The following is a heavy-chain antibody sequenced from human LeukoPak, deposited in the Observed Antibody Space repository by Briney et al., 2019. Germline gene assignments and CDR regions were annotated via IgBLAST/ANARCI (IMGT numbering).Heavy chain of an antibody. Sequence: SGGSLRLSCAASGFSFSNSWIHWVRQTPGKGLMWVSRINVDGSHTIYADSVKGRFTISRDNSKNTLYLQMNSLRAEDTAVYYCARRAGAYSHPYDYWGQGTLVTVSS. CDR2: INVDGSHT. J-gene: IGHJ4*02. D-gene: IGHD4/OR15-4a*01. V-gene: IGHV3-74*01. CDR3: ARRAGAYSHPYDY. CDR1: GFSFSNSW.